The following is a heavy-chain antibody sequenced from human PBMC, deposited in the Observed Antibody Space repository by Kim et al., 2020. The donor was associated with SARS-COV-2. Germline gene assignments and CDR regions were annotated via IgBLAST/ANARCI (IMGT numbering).Heavy chain of an antibody. J-gene: IGHJ6*02. CDR3: ASLFVTATRYYYGMDV. Sequence: SVKGRFTISRDNAKNSLYLQMNSLRDEDTAVYYCASLFVTATRYYYGMDVWGQGTTVTVSS. D-gene: IGHD2-21*02. V-gene: IGHV3-48*02.